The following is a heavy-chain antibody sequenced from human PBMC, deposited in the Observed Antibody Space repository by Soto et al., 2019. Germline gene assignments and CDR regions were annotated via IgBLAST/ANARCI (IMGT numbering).Heavy chain of an antibody. CDR2: ISYDGSNK. J-gene: IGHJ4*02. V-gene: IGHV3-30*18. D-gene: IGHD2-15*01. CDR1: GFTFSSYG. Sequence: QVQLVESGGGVVQPGGSLRLSCAASGFTFSSYGMHWVRQAPGKGLEWVAVISYDGSNKYYADSVKGRFTISRDNSKNTLYLQMNSLGAEDTAVYYCAKETYSGPLDYWGQGTLVTVSS. CDR3: AKETYSGPLDY.